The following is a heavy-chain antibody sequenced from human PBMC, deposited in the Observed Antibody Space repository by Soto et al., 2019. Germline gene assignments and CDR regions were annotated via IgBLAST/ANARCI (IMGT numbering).Heavy chain of an antibody. CDR2: ISYDGSNK. V-gene: IGHV3-30*18. CDR1: GFTFSSYG. D-gene: IGHD3-3*02. CDR3: AKHLPGFDS. Sequence: GGSLRLSCAASGFTFSSYGMHWVRQAPGKGLEWVAVISYDGSNKYYADSVKGRFTISRDNSKNTLYLQMNSLRAEDTAVYYCAKHLPGFDSWGQGILVTVFS. J-gene: IGHJ5*01.